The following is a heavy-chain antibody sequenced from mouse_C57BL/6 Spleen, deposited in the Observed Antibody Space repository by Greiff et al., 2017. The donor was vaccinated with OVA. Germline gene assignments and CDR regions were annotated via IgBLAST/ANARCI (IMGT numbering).Heavy chain of an antibody. J-gene: IGHJ2*01. V-gene: IGHV1-81*01. Sequence: QVQLQQSGAELARPGASVKLSCKASGYTFTSYGISWVKQRTGQGLVWIGEIYPRSGNTYYNEKFKGKATLTADKSSSTAYMELRSLTSEDSAVYFCAPITTVVATEDYFDYWGQGTTLTVSS. D-gene: IGHD1-1*01. CDR3: APITTVVATEDYFDY. CDR1: GYTFTSYG. CDR2: IYPRSGNT.